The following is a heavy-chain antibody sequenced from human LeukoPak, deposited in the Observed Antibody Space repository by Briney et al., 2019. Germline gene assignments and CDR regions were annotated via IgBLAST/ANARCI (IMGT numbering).Heavy chain of an antibody. CDR2: IKQVGPEI. J-gene: IGHJ4*02. CDR3: ARSYSRFGY. CDR1: TFTPASIW. D-gene: IGHD6-13*01. Sequence: ARCRRPARVVDTFTPASIWTSWVSQVPGGGLEWVANIKQVGPEIYYVDSVKGRFTITRDKAKKSLYLQMNSLRAEDTAVYYCARSYSRFGYWGQGTLVTVSS. V-gene: IGHV3-7*01.